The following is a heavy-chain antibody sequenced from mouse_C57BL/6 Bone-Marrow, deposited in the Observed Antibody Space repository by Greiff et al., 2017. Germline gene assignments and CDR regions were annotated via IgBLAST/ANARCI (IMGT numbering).Heavy chain of an antibody. D-gene: IGHD4-1*01. CDR1: GFTINDYY. CDR2: IDPENGVT. J-gene: IGHJ2*01. CDR3: TGLGRVDY. V-gene: IGHV14-4*01. Sequence: VQLQQSGAELVRPGASVKLSCTASGFTINDYYMHWVKQRPEQGLEWIGWIDPENGVTGYASNFQGKATITADTSSNTAYLQLSSLTSEDTAVYYCTGLGRVDYWGQGTTLTVAS.